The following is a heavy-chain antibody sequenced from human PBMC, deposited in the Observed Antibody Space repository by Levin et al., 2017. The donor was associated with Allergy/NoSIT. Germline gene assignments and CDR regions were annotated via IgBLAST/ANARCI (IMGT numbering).Heavy chain of an antibody. CDR2: IYPADSDT. D-gene: IGHD4-17*01. Sequence: GESLKISCKSSGDSFTNYWIAWVRQMPGKGLEWMGIIYPADSDTRYSPSFQGQVTISADTSITTAYLQWSTLKASDTAIYYCASADYGDYGLGFWGQGTLVTVSS. V-gene: IGHV5-51*01. CDR3: ASADYGDYGLGF. CDR1: GDSFTNYW. J-gene: IGHJ4*02.